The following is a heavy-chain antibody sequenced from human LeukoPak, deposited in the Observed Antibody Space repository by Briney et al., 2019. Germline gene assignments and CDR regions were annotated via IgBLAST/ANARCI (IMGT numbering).Heavy chain of an antibody. CDR3: ARGQYGSSWYDY. J-gene: IGHJ4*02. CDR1: GYTFTSYD. CDR2: MNPNSGNT. Sequence: ASVTVSCKASGYTFTSYDINWVRQATGQGLEWMGWMNPNSGNTGYAQKFQGRVTMTRTTSISTAYMELSSLRSEDTAVYYCARGQYGSSWYDYWGQGTLVTVSS. D-gene: IGHD6-13*01. V-gene: IGHV1-8*02.